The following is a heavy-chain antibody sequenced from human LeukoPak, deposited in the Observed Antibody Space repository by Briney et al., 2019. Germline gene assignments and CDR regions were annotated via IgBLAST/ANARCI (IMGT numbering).Heavy chain of an antibody. J-gene: IGHJ4*02. Sequence: PSETLSLTCTVSGGSISSYYWSWIRQPPGKGLEWIGYIYYSGSTNYNPSLKSRVTISVDTSKNQFSLKLSSVTAADTAVYYCARRRADYGYSSSWYVEYYFDYWGQGTLATVSS. CDR2: IYYSGST. CDR3: ARRRADYGYSSSWYVEYYFDY. V-gene: IGHV4-59*08. CDR1: GGSISSYY. D-gene: IGHD6-13*01.